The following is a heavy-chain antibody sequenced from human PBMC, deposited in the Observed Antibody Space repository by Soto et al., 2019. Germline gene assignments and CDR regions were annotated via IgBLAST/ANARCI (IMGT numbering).Heavy chain of an antibody. V-gene: IGHV3-23*01. J-gene: IGHJ6*02. CDR3: AKGLRRLLRTQYYYGLDV. CDR1: GFTFSPYA. D-gene: IGHD3-10*01. Sequence: LRLSCATSGFTFSPYAMSWVRQAPGKGLEWVSSISGSGGSTHYADSVKGRFTVSRDNSKRALSLQMSSLREEDTATYYCAKGLRRLLRTQYYYGLDVWGRGTTVTVSS. CDR2: ISGSGGST.